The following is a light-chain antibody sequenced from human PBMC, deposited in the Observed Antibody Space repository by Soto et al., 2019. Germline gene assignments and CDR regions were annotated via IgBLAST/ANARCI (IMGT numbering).Light chain of an antibody. Sequence: EIVMTQSPATLSVSPGERATLSCRASQSVTSNLAWYQQKPGQAPRLLIYGASTRATGSPARFSGSGSGTECTLTISSLQSEDFAVYYCQQYNKWPPYTFGQGTKLEIK. J-gene: IGKJ2*01. CDR2: GAS. CDR3: QQYNKWPPYT. CDR1: QSVTSN. V-gene: IGKV3-15*01.